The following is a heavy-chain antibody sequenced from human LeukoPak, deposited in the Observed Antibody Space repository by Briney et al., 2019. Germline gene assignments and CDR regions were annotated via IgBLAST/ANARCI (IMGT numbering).Heavy chain of an antibody. Sequence: PSETLSLTXTVSGYSISSGYYWGWIRQPPGKGLEWIGSIYHSGSTYYNPSLKSRVTISVDTSKNQFSLKLSSVTAADTAVYYCARDGLLWFGDQFDYWGQGTLVTVSS. J-gene: IGHJ4*02. D-gene: IGHD3-10*01. V-gene: IGHV4-38-2*02. CDR3: ARDGLLWFGDQFDY. CDR2: IYHSGST. CDR1: GYSISSGYY.